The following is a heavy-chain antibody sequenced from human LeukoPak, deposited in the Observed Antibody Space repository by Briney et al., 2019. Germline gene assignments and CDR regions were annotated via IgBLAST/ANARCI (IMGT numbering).Heavy chain of an antibody. CDR3: ARLDYYYYYMDV. Sequence: SVKVSCKASGGTFISYAISWVRQAPGQGLEWMGGIIPIFGTANYAQKFQGRVTITTDESTSTAYMELSSLRSEDTAVYYCARLDYYYYYMDVWGKGTTVTVSS. D-gene: IGHD1-1*01. V-gene: IGHV1-69*05. CDR2: IIPIFGTA. CDR1: GGTFISYA. J-gene: IGHJ6*03.